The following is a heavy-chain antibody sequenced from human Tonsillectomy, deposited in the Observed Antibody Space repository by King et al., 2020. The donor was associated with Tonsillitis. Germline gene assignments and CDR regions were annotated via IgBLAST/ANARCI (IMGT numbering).Heavy chain of an antibody. CDR2: IYSGGSST. V-gene: IGHV3-23*03. D-gene: IGHD6-13*01. CDR1: GFTFSSYA. J-gene: IGHJ5*02. Sequence: VQLVESGGGLVQPGGSLRLSCAASGFTFSSYAMSWVRQAPGKGLEWVSVIYSGGSSTYYADSVKGRFTISRDNSKNTLYLQMNSLRAEDTAVYYCAKDQDIAAAGWFDPWGQGTLVTVSS. CDR3: AKDQDIAAAGWFDP.